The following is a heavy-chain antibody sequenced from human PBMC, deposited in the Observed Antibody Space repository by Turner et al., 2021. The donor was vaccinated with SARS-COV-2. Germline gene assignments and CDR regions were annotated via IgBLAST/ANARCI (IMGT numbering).Heavy chain of an antibody. V-gene: IGHV4-59*08. CDR3: ARHGFSGWDGGGMDV. Sequence: QVQLQESGPGLVKPSETLSLTCSVSGGSISSYYWSWIRQPPGKGLEWIGYIYYSGSTNYNPSLKSLVTISVDTSKNQFSLKLSSVTAADTAVYYCARHGFSGWDGGGMDVWGQGTTVTVSS. J-gene: IGHJ6*02. D-gene: IGHD6-19*01. CDR2: IYYSGST. CDR1: GGSISSYY.